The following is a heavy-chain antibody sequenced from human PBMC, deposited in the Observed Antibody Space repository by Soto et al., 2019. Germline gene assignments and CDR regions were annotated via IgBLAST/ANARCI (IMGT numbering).Heavy chain of an antibody. Sequence: QITLKESGPTLVRPTQTLTLTCAFSGFSLSTSGVGVGWIRQPPGKALEWLAVIYWDDSKHYSPSLRSRPTIPKDTSKTQVVLTMTNMDPMDTGTYYCAHKGPEAWPLDYWGQGTLVTVSS. CDR1: GFSLSTSGVG. J-gene: IGHJ4*02. CDR3: AHKGPEAWPLDY. V-gene: IGHV2-5*02. CDR2: IYWDDSK.